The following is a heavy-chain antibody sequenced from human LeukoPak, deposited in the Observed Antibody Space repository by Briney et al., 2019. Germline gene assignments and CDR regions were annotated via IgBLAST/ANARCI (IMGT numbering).Heavy chain of an antibody. CDR1: GFTFSSYG. CDR2: IWYDGSNK. V-gene: IGHV3-33*01. Sequence: GGSLRLSCAASGFTFSSYGMHWVRQAPGKGLEWVAVIWYDGSNKYYADSVKGRFTIPRDNSKNTLYLQMDSLRAEDTAVYYCARDSRIVGAKHNWFDPWGQGTLVTVSS. J-gene: IGHJ5*02. CDR3: ARDSRIVGAKHNWFDP. D-gene: IGHD1-26*01.